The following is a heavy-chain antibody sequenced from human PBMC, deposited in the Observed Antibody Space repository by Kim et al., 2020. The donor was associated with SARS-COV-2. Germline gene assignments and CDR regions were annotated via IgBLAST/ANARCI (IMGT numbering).Heavy chain of an antibody. J-gene: IGHJ3*02. CDR3: ARGRGSSWYQNAFDI. Sequence: DSVKGRITISRDNSKNTLNLQMNSLRAEDTAVYYCARGRGSSWYQNAFDIWGQGTMVTVSS. V-gene: IGHV3-53*01. D-gene: IGHD6-13*01.